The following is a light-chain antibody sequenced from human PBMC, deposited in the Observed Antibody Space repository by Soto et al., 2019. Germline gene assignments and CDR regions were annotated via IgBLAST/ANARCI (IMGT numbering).Light chain of an antibody. Sequence: QSVLTQPASVSGSPGQSITISCTGTSSDIGAYKHVSWYQQHPGKAPKLMIYEVSNRPSGVSNRFSGSKSGNTASLTISGLQAEDEADYYCSSYTTSSTQVFXTGTKVTVL. V-gene: IGLV2-14*01. J-gene: IGLJ1*01. CDR1: SSDIGAYKH. CDR3: SSYTTSSTQV. CDR2: EVS.